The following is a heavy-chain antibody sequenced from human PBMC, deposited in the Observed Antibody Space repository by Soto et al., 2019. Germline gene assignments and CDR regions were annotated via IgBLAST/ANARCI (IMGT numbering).Heavy chain of an antibody. CDR3: AREGEPLFGDDTFDI. V-gene: IGHV4-59*01. CDR2: IHYNGDT. D-gene: IGHD1-26*01. J-gene: IGHJ3*02. Sequence: QVQLQESGPGPVKPSETLSLTCSVSGGSIKSYYWTWIRQPPGKGLEWIGYIHYNGDTNYNPSLESRVTMSMDTSKNQFSLKLTSVSAADTAVYYCAREGEPLFGDDTFDIWGQGTMVSVSS. CDR1: GGSIKSYY.